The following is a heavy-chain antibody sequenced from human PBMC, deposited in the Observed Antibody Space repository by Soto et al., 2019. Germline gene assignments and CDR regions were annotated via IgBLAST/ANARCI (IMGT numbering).Heavy chain of an antibody. Sequence: QVYLVQSGAEVKKPGSSVKISCKASGGIFSSNTINWVRQAAGQGLEWMGGIIPLFGTANYAEKFQGRVTITADQSTKTEYMALTSLRSEDTAVYYCAGKAAWGGDCYAFDSWGQGTLVNVSS. V-gene: IGHV1-69*01. D-gene: IGHD2-21*02. CDR2: IIPLFGTA. CDR1: GGIFSSNT. CDR3: AGKAAWGGDCYAFDS. J-gene: IGHJ4*02.